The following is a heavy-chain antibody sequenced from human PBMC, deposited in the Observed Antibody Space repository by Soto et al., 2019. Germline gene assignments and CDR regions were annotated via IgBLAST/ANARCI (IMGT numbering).Heavy chain of an antibody. V-gene: IGHV3-23*01. Sequence: EVQLLESGGGLVQPGGSLRLSCAASGFTFSSYAMSWVRQAPGKGLEWVSAISGSGGSTYYADSVKGRFTISRDNSKNTLYLQMNSLRAEDTSVYYCAKDLRSGSSSWYLRVGCFDPWGQGTLVTVSS. D-gene: IGHD6-13*01. CDR2: ISGSGGST. CDR1: GFTFSSYA. J-gene: IGHJ5*02. CDR3: AKDLRSGSSSWYLRVGCFDP.